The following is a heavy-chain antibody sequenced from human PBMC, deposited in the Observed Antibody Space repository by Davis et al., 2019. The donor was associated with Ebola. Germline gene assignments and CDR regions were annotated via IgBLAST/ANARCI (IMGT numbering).Heavy chain of an antibody. D-gene: IGHD3-16*01. V-gene: IGHV6-1*01. CDR3: VRGWGRTGLDV. CDR2: TYYTSKWHN. J-gene: IGHJ6*02. CDR1: GDSVSTAG. Sequence: HSQTLSLTCAISGDSVSTAGWNWIRRSPSRGREGRGRTYYTSKWHNDYGASVKSRITINPDTSKNHLSLQLNSVTPEDTAVYYCVRGWGRTGLDVWGQGTTVTVSS.